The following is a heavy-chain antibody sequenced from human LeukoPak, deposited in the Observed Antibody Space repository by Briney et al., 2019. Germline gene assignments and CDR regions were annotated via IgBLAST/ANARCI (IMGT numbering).Heavy chain of an antibody. Sequence: GGSLRLSCAASGFTFSSYSMNWVRQAPGKGLEWVSSISSSSSYICYADSVKGRFTISRDNAKNSLYLQMNSVRAEDTAAYYCARASGIGTLDYWGQGTLVTVSS. J-gene: IGHJ4*02. D-gene: IGHD3-10*01. CDR1: GFTFSSYS. CDR2: ISSSSSYI. CDR3: ARASGIGTLDY. V-gene: IGHV3-21*01.